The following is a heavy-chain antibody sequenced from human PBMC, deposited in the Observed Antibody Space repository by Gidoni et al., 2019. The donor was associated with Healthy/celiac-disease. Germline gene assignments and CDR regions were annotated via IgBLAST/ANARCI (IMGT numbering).Heavy chain of an antibody. V-gene: IGHV1-69*06. J-gene: IGHJ4*02. CDR1: GGTFSSYA. CDR2: ISPFLGTA. Sequence: QVQLVQSGAEVKKPGSSVKVSCKASGGTFSSYAISWLRQAPGQGLEWMGGISPFLGTANYAQKVQGRVTITADKSTSTAYMELSSLRSEDTAGYYCAREGISVTGGSFDYWGQGTLVTVSS. CDR3: AREGISVTGGSFDY. D-gene: IGHD4-17*01.